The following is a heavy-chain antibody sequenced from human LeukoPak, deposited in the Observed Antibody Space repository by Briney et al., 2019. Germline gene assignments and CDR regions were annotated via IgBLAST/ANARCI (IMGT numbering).Heavy chain of an antibody. CDR3: TRNGGGLGY. D-gene: IGHD3-16*01. V-gene: IGHV3-23*01. Sequence: PGGSLRLSCAASGFTFSNYDMIWARQAPGKGLEWVSSIRSTGAGGNTYSADSVKGRFTTSRDDSKSTLFLQMDSLTAEDTAVYYCTRNGGGLGYWGQGALVTVSS. CDR1: GFTFSNYD. J-gene: IGHJ4*02. CDR2: IRSTGAGGNT.